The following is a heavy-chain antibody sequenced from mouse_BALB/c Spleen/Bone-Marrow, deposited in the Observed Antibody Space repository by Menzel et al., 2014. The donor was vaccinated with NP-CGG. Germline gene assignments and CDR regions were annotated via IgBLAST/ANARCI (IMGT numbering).Heavy chain of an antibody. V-gene: IGHV5-6*01. J-gene: IGHJ3*01. CDR1: GFTFSTYG. Sequence: EVHLVESGGDLVKPGGSPKLSCAAPGFTFSTYGMSWVRQTPDKRLEWVAAISNGGIYTYYPDTVKGRFTISRDNAKNTLYLQMSSLKSEDTAMYYCVRPYDYGTWFAYWGQGTLVTVSA. D-gene: IGHD2-4*01. CDR2: ISNGGIYT. CDR3: VRPYDYGTWFAY.